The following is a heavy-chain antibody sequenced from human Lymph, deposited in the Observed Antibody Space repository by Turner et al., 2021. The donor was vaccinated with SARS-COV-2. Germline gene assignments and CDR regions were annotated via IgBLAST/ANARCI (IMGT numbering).Heavy chain of an antibody. CDR1: GLTLSSYG. CDR3: ARDRTRFGVFDY. CDR2: IWYDGGNI. V-gene: IGHV3-33*01. J-gene: IGHJ4*02. D-gene: IGHD3-16*01. Sequence: QVQLVESEGGVVEPGRSMRLSCAASGLTLSSYGMYWVRQAPGKGLEWVAGIWYDGGNINYSDSVKGRFTISRDNSKNTLYLQMNSLRTDDTAVYYCARDRTRFGVFDYWGQGTLVTVSS.